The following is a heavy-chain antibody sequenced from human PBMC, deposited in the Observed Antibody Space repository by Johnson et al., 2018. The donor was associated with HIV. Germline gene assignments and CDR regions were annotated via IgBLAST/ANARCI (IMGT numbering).Heavy chain of an antibody. D-gene: IGHD2-15*01. CDR3: ARDPEYCSGGSCYAAFDI. Sequence: QVQLVESGGGLVKPGGSLRLSCAASGFTFSDYYVSWVRQAPEKGLEWVSYISNSGTTIYYADSVKGRFTISRDNAKNSLYLPMNSLRAEDTAVYYCARDPEYCSGGSCYAAFDIWSQGTMVTVSS. CDR1: GFTFSDYY. V-gene: IGHV3-11*04. CDR2: ISNSGTTI. J-gene: IGHJ3*02.